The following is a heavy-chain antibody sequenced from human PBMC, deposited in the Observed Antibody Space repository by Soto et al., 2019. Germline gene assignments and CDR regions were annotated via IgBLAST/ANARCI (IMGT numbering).Heavy chain of an antibody. V-gene: IGHV1-18*01. J-gene: IGHJ4*02. CDR2: IGDYNGKT. D-gene: IGHD1-26*01. CDR1: VYTFTSKG. CDR3: ARDLRMSSEWELVDPFDV. Sequence: ASVKVSCKPSVYTFTSKGITWFRQPPGQGLEWMGWIGDYNGKTNYPKKVQGRVSMTTETSKSTAYMALRRLRSEETAVYYCARDLRMSSEWELVDPFDVWGKGTVVTVSS.